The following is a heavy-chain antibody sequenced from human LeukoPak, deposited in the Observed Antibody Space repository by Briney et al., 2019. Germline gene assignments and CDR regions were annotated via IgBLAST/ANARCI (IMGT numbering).Heavy chain of an antibody. D-gene: IGHD3-10*01. CDR1: GGSISSGGYS. CDR3: ARGEVRGVGIGY. V-gene: IGHV4-30-4*07. CDR2: VFYSGTT. J-gene: IGHJ4*02. Sequence: PSETLSLTCTVSGGSISSGGYSWNWIRQPPGQGLEWIGCVFYSGTTYYNPSLKSRVSISVDTTKNQFSLKLSSVTAADTAVYYCARGEVRGVGIGYWGQGTLVTVSS.